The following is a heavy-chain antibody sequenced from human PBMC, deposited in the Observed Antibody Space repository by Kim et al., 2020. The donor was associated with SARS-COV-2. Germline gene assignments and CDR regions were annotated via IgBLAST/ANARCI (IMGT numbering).Heavy chain of an antibody. CDR3: ARDVRGWNSVSSGFDH. D-gene: IGHD1-7*01. Sequence: SVKVSCKASGGTFSSYAISWVRQAPGQGLEWMGGIILILDKANYAQKFQGRAKIIADESTRTAYMELKSLRSDDTAVYYCARDVRGWNSVSSGFDHWGQGTLVTVSS. J-gene: IGHJ4*02. V-gene: IGHV1-69*13. CDR2: IILILDKA. CDR1: GGTFSSYA.